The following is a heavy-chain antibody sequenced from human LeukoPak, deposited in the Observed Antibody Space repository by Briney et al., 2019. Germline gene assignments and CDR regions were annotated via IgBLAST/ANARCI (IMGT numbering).Heavy chain of an antibody. V-gene: IGHV3-48*03. D-gene: IGHD3-16*01. Sequence: GGSLRLSCAASGFTFSSYVMSWVRQAPGKGLEWVSYISSSGSTRFYADSLKGRFTISRDNAKDSLYLQMYSLRAEDAAIYYCAKEGLGGALDSWGQGTLVTVSS. CDR1: GFTFSSYV. J-gene: IGHJ4*02. CDR2: ISSSGSTR. CDR3: AKEGLGGALDS.